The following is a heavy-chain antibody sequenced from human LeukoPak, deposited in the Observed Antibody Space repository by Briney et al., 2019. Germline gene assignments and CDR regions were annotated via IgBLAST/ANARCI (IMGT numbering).Heavy chain of an antibody. Sequence: ASVKVSCKASGYTFTGYYMHWVRQAPGQGLEWMGWINPNSGGTNYAQKFQGRVTMTRDTSISTAYMELSRLRSDDTAVYYCARDAVRQRRRYCSGGSCPDWFDPWGQGTLVTVSS. CDR3: ARDAVRQRRRYCSGGSCPDWFDP. J-gene: IGHJ5*02. CDR1: GYTFTGYY. D-gene: IGHD2-15*01. V-gene: IGHV1-2*02. CDR2: INPNSGGT.